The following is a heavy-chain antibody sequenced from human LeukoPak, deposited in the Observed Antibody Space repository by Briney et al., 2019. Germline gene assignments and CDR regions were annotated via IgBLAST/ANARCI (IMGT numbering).Heavy chain of an antibody. CDR1: GFSFSTYW. CDR3: ASASSHRRAAGGDF. J-gene: IGHJ4*02. V-gene: IGHV3-74*01. CDR2: INGDGGSR. D-gene: IGHD6-13*01. Sequence: GWSLRLSCAASGFSFSTYWMHWVRQAPGTGLVWVSRINGDGGSRNYADSVKGRFTISRDNAKNTLYLHVNSLRVEDTAVYYCASASSHRRAAGGDFWGQGTLVTVSS.